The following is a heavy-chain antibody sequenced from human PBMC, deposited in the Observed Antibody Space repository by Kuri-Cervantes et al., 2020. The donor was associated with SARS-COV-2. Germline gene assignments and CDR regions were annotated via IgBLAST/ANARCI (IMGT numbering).Heavy chain of an antibody. CDR3: ARPNEFTVDTAMGIYFDY. V-gene: IGHV3-21*01. D-gene: IGHD5-18*01. CDR2: ISSSSSYI. Sequence: GGSLRLSCAASGFTFSSYSMNWVRQAPGKGLEWVSSISSSSSYIYYADSVKGRFTITRYNAKNSLYLQMNSLRAEDTAVYYCARPNEFTVDTAMGIYFDYWGQGTLVTVSS. J-gene: IGHJ4*02. CDR1: GFTFSSYS.